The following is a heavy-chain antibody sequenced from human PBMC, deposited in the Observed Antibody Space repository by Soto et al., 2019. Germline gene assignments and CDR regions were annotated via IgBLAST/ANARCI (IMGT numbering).Heavy chain of an antibody. V-gene: IGHV1-2*02. CDR2: INPNSGGT. Sequence: SXKISYKAPGYLXSGYYMDLVRQAPGQGLEWMGWINPNSGGTNYAQKFQVRVTMTSYTSISTAYMELIRLRYYDTPVYYCARELYITGTPNPHGMDVWGQGTTGTVSS. D-gene: IGHD1-20*01. J-gene: IGHJ6*02. CDR1: GYLXSGYY. CDR3: ARELYITGTPNPHGMDV.